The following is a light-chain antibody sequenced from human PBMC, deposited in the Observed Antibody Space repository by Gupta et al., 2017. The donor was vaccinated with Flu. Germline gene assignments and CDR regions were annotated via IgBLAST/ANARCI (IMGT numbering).Light chain of an antibody. Sequence: DVVMTQSPLSLPVTLGQPASISCRSSQSLVHSDGNTYLNWFQQRPGQSPRRLIYKVSNRDPGVPDRFSGSGSGTDFTLRISRGEAEDVGVYYCRQGTHWPPWTFGQGTKVEIK. CDR2: KVS. CDR3: RQGTHWPPWT. CDR1: QSLVHSDGNTY. J-gene: IGKJ1*01. V-gene: IGKV2-30*02.